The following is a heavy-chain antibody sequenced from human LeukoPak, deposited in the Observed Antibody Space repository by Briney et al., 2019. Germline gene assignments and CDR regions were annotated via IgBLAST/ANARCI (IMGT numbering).Heavy chain of an antibody. J-gene: IGHJ4*02. CDR3: ARELISSGWIHTFDY. CDR1: GGSISSYY. Sequence: SETLSPTCTVSGGSISSYYWSWIRQPPGKGLEWIGYIYYSGSTNYNPSLKSRVTISVDTSKNQFSLKLSSVTAADTAVYYCARELISSGWIHTFDYWGQGTLVTVSS. V-gene: IGHV4-59*01. D-gene: IGHD6-19*01. CDR2: IYYSGST.